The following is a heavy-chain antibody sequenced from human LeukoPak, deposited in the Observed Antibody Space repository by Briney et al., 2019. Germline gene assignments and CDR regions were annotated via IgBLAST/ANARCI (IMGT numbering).Heavy chain of an antibody. CDR3: ARIEVCYGPCFDY. CDR1: GFTFCSYS. D-gene: IGHD2-2*01. CDR2: ISSSSSTI. Sequence: GGSLRLSCAASGFTFCSYSMNWVRQAPGKGLEGVSYISSSSSTIYYADPVKGRFTIPRDNAKNSLYLQMNSLRAEDTAVYYCARIEVCYGPCFDYWGQGTLVTVSS. J-gene: IGHJ4*02. V-gene: IGHV3-48*01.